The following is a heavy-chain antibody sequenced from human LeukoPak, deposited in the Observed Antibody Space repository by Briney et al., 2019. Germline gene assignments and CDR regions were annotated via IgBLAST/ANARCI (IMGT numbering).Heavy chain of an antibody. CDR2: IIPIFGTA. CDR1: GGTFSSYA. V-gene: IGHV1-69*01. Sequence: GASVKVSCKASGGTFSSYAISWVRQAPGQGLEWMGGIIPIFGTANYAQKFQARVTITADESTSTAYMELSSLRSEDTAVYYCASHEYYDSRGGDAFDIWGQGTMVTVSS. J-gene: IGHJ3*02. CDR3: ASHEYYDSRGGDAFDI. D-gene: IGHD3-22*01.